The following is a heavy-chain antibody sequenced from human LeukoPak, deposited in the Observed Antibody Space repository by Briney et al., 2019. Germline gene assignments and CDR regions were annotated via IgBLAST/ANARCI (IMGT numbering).Heavy chain of an antibody. CDR3: ARGYDDSSGFDY. J-gene: IGHJ4*02. CDR1: GYTFTSYD. CDR2: MNPNSGNT. Sequence: ASVKVSCKASGYTFTSYDINWARQATGRGLEWMGWMNPNSGNTGYAQKFQGRVTMTRNTSISTAYMELSSLRSEDTAVYYCARGYDDSSGFDYWGQGTLVTVSS. V-gene: IGHV1-8*01. D-gene: IGHD3-22*01.